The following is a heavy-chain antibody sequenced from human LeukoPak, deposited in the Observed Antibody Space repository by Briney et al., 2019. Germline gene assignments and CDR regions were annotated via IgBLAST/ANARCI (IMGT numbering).Heavy chain of an antibody. CDR3: APSKPWLQPCFDY. CDR1: GYTFTGYY. D-gene: IGHD5-24*01. CDR2: INPNSGGT. V-gene: IGHV1-2*02. J-gene: IGHJ4*02. Sequence: GASVKVSCKASGYTFTGYYMHWVRQAPGQGLEWMGWINPNSGGTNYAQKFQGRVTMTRDTSISTAYVELSRLRSDDTAMYYCAPSKPWLQPCFDYWGQGTLVTVSS.